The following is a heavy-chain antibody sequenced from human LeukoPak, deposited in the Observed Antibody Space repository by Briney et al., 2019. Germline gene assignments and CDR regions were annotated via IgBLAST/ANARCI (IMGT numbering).Heavy chain of an antibody. J-gene: IGHJ5*02. CDR3: ARGKRYSSSWFYNRFDP. D-gene: IGHD6-13*01. V-gene: IGHV3-13*01. CDR1: GFTFSSYD. CDR2: IGTTGDT. Sequence: GGSLRLSCEASGFTFSSYDMHWVRQTTGKGLEWASGIGTTGDTHYPDSVKGRFTVSRENAKNSLYLQMNSLRAGDTAVYYCARGKRYSSSWFYNRFDPWGQGTLVTVSS.